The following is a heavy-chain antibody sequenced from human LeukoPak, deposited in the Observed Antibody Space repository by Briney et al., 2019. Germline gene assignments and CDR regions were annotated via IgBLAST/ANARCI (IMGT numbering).Heavy chain of an antibody. J-gene: IGHJ4*02. Sequence: GGSLRLSCAASGFTFNSYWMSWVRQASGKGLEWVANINQDGSVKFYVDSVKGRFTISRDNAKNSLYLQMNSLRAEDTAVYYCATSRDSSGVDWGQGTLVTVSS. CDR3: ATSRDSSGVD. CDR1: GFTFNSYW. V-gene: IGHV3-7*01. CDR2: INQDGSVK. D-gene: IGHD3-22*01.